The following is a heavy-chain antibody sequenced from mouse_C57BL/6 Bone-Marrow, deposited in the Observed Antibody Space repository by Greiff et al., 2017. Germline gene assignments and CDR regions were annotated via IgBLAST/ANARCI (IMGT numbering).Heavy chain of an antibody. Sequence: VQLQQSGAELARPGASVKLSCKASGYTFTSYGISWVKQRTGQGLEWIGEIYPRSGNTYYNEKFKGKATLTADKSSSTAYMELRSLTSEDSAVYFVARGDLLWLRQGVDYWGQGTTLTVSS. CDR2: IYPRSGNT. J-gene: IGHJ2*01. V-gene: IGHV1-81*01. CDR3: ARGDLLWLRQGVDY. CDR1: GYTFTSYG. D-gene: IGHD2-2*01.